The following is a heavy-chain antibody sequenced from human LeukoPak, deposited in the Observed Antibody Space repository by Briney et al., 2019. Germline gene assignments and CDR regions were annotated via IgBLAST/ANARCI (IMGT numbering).Heavy chain of an antibody. Sequence: PSETLSLTCTVSGGSISSGGYYWSWIRQHPGTGLEWIGYIYYSGSTYYNPSLKSRVTISVDTSKNQFSLKLSSVTAADTAVYYCASSGEESYYYDSSGYYTFDYWGQGTLVTVSS. CDR1: GGSISSGGYY. CDR2: IYYSGST. J-gene: IGHJ4*02. D-gene: IGHD3-22*01. V-gene: IGHV4-31*03. CDR3: ASSGEESYYYDSSGYYTFDY.